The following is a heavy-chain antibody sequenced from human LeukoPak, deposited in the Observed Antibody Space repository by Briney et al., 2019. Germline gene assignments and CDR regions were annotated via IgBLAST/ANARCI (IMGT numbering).Heavy chain of an antibody. D-gene: IGHD6-6*01. CDR3: ARDGIAAEYYPGY. Sequence: GGSLRLSCAASGFIFRSYGMSWVRQAPGKGLEWVANIKQDGSEKYYVDSVKGRFTISRDNAKNSLYLQMNSLRAEDTAVYYCARDGIAAEYYPGYWGQGTLVTVSS. V-gene: IGHV3-7*01. CDR1: GFIFRSYG. J-gene: IGHJ4*02. CDR2: IKQDGSEK.